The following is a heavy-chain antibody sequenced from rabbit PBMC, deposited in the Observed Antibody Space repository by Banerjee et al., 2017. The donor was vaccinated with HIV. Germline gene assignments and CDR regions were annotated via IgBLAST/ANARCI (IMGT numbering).Heavy chain of an antibody. Sequence: QEQLVESGGGLVQPEGSLTLTCKASGFDFSSNAMCWVRQAPGKGLEWIACIDTGSSGGTYYASWAKGRFTISKTSSTTVTLQMTSLTAADTATYFCARDDIAGSVLAFNLWGQGTLVTVS. D-gene: IGHD4-2*01. CDR3: ARDDIAGSVLAFNL. V-gene: IGHV1S45*01. CDR2: IDTGSSGGT. CDR1: GFDFSSNA. J-gene: IGHJ4*01.